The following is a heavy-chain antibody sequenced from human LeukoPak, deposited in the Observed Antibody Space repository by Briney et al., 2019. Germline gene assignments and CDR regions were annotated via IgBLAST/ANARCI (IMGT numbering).Heavy chain of an antibody. D-gene: IGHD2-2*01. J-gene: IGHJ4*02. V-gene: IGHV3-30*18. CDR1: GFTFSTYA. CDR3: AKTLVPAAISGYYFDY. Sequence: GGSLRLSCAASGFTFSTYAMHWVRQAPGKGLEWVAVISYDGSNKYYADSVKGRFTISRDNSKNTLYLQMNSLRAEDTAVYYCAKTLVPAAISGYYFDYWGQGTLVTVSS. CDR2: ISYDGSNK.